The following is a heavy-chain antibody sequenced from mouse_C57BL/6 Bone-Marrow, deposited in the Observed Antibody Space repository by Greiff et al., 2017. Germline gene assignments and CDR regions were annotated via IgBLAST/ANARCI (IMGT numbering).Heavy chain of an antibody. J-gene: IGHJ3*01. D-gene: IGHD1-1*01. CDR3: ARGLYGSPGFAY. CDR2: ISDGGSYT. Sequence: VKLEESGGGLVKPGGSLKLSCAASGFTFSSYAMSWVRQTPEKRLEWVATISDGGSYTYYPDNVKGRFTISRDNAKNNLYLQMSHLKSEDTAMYYCARGLYGSPGFAYWGQGTLVTVSA. CDR1: GFTFSSYA. V-gene: IGHV5-4*03.